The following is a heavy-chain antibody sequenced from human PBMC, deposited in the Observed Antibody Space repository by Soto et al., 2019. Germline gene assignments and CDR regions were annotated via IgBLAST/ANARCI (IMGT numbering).Heavy chain of an antibody. CDR1: GFTFSSYA. V-gene: IGHV3-30-3*01. Sequence: QVQLVESGGGVVQPGRSLRLSCAASGFTFSSYAMHWVRQAPGKGLEWVAVISYDGSNKYYADSVKGRFTISRDNSKNTLYLQMNSLRAEDTAVYYCARDGGSQPYYDYGMDVWGQGTTVTVSS. J-gene: IGHJ6*02. CDR2: ISYDGSNK. D-gene: IGHD1-26*01. CDR3: ARDGGSQPYYDYGMDV.